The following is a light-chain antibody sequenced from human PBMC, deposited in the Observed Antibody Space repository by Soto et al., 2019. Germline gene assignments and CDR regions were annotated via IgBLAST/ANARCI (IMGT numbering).Light chain of an antibody. CDR2: LNSDGSH. CDR3: QTWGSGIPV. Sequence: QPVLTQSPSASASLGASVKLTCTLSSGHSNYAIAWHQQQPEKGPRYLMKLNSDGSHNKGDEIPDRFSGSSSGAERYLIISTLQSEDEADYYCQTWGSGIPVFGGGTKLT. J-gene: IGLJ3*02. V-gene: IGLV4-69*01. CDR1: SGHSNYA.